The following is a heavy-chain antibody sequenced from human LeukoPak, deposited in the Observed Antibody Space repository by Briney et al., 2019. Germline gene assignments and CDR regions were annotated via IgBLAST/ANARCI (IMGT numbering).Heavy chain of an antibody. CDR3: ARGVGYCSGGSCPPYFDY. D-gene: IGHD2-15*01. CDR2: IYYSGST. CDR1: GGSISSSSYY. J-gene: IGHJ4*02. Sequence: SETLSLTCTVSGGSISSSSYYWGWIRQPPGKGLEWIGSIYYSGSTYYNPSLKSRVTISVDTSKNQFSLKLSSVTAADTAVYYCARGVGYCSGGSCPPYFDYWGQGTLVTVSS. V-gene: IGHV4-39*07.